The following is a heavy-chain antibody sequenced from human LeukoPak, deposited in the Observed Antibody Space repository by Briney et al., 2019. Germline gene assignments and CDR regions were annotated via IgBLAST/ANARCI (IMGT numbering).Heavy chain of an antibody. CDR2: VRYDSSNK. CDR1: GFTFSGYG. J-gene: IGHJ4*02. CDR3: AFDY. V-gene: IGHV3-30*02. Sequence: GGSLRLSCSASGFTFSGYGMHWVRQAPGKGLEWVAFVRYDSSNKYYADSVKGRFTVSRDNSKNMLYLQMNSLRAEDTAVYYCAFDYWGQGTLVTVSS.